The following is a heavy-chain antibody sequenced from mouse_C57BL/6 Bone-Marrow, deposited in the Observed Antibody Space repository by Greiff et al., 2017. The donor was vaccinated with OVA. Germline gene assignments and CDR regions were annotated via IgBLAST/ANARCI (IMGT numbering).Heavy chain of an antibody. J-gene: IGHJ1*03. CDR1: GYTFTDYA. CDR2: ISTYYGDA. V-gene: IGHV1-67*01. D-gene: IGHD2-1*01. Sequence: QVQLQQSGPELVRSGVSVKISCKGSGYTFTDYAMHWVKQSHAKSLEWIGVISTYYGDASYNQKFKDKATMTVDKSSSTAYMELARLTSEDSAVYYCATIYYGNGYPYWYFDVWGTGTTVTVSS. CDR3: ATIYYGNGYPYWYFDV.